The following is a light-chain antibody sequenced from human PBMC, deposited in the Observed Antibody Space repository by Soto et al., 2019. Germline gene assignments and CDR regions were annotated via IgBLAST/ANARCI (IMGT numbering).Light chain of an antibody. Sequence: EIVLTQSPGTLSLSPGERATLACRASQSVSSSYLDWYQQQPGQAPSLLIYGASPRATGIPDRFSGSGSGTDFTLIISRLHPEDFAVYCCQRCGGSSLYTFGQGTKREIK. CDR3: QRCGGSSLYT. J-gene: IGKJ2*01. V-gene: IGKV3-20*01. CDR2: GAS. CDR1: QSVSSSY.